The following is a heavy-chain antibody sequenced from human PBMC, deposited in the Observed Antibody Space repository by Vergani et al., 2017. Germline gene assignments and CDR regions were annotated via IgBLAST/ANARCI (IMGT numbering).Heavy chain of an antibody. D-gene: IGHD1-14*01. Sequence: QVQLQESGPGLVKPSQTLSLTCTVSGGSISSGSYYWSWIRQPAGKGLEWIRRIYTSGSTYYNPSLKSRVTISVDTSKNQFSLKLSSVTAADTAVYYCARPRTRLIGSYYYYMDVWGKGTTVTVSS. J-gene: IGHJ6*03. CDR2: IYTSGST. V-gene: IGHV4-61*02. CDR1: GGSISSGSYY. CDR3: ARPRTRLIGSYYYYMDV.